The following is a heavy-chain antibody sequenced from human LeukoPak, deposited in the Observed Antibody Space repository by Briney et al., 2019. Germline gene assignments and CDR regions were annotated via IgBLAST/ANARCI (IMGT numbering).Heavy chain of an antibody. Sequence: PSETLSLTCTVSGGSISSYYWSWLRQPPGKGLEWIGYIYYTGSTDYNPSLKSRVAISVDTSKNQFSLKLSSVTAADTAVYYCARGSKAAPGTFDYWGQGTLVTVSS. CDR3: ARGSKAAPGTFDY. D-gene: IGHD6-13*01. CDR1: GGSISSYY. CDR2: IYYTGST. V-gene: IGHV4-59*01. J-gene: IGHJ4*02.